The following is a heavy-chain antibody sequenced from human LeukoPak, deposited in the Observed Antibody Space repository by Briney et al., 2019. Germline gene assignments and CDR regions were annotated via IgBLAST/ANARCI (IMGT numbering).Heavy chain of an antibody. D-gene: IGHD3-16*01. J-gene: IGHJ4*02. CDR3: ARGKGVYDYVLEDY. CDR2: ISGSGGST. Sequence: PGGSLRLSCAASGFTFSSYGMSWVRQAPGKGLEWVSSISGSGGSTYYADSVKGRFTISRDNSKNTLYVQMNSLRAEDTAVYYCARGKGVYDYVLEDYWGQGSLVTVSS. V-gene: IGHV3-23*01. CDR1: GFTFSSYG.